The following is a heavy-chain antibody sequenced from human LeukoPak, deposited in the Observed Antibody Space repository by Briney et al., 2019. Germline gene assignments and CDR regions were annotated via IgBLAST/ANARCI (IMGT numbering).Heavy chain of an antibody. CDR2: ISSSSSYI. V-gene: IGHV3-21*01. Sequence: PGGSLRLSCAASGFTFSSYSMNWVRQAPGKGLEWVSSISSSSSYIYYADSVKGRFTISRDNAKNSLYLQMNSLRAEDTAVYYCARGFEQQLASTDYWGQGTLDTVSS. J-gene: IGHJ4*02. CDR3: ARGFEQQLASTDY. D-gene: IGHD6-13*01. CDR1: GFTFSSYS.